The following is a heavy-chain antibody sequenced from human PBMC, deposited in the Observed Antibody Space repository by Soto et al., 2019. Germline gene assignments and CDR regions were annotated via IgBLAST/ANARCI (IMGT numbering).Heavy chain of an antibody. CDR2: INHSGST. Sequence: PSETLSLTCAVYGGSFSGYSWTWIRQPPGTGLEWIGEINHSGSTNYNPSLKSRVTISVDTSKNQFSLKLSSVTAADTAVYYCARFMTTVTNLAFDIWGQGTMVTVSS. CDR1: GGSFSGYS. D-gene: IGHD4-17*01. CDR3: ARFMTTVTNLAFDI. J-gene: IGHJ3*02. V-gene: IGHV4-34*01.